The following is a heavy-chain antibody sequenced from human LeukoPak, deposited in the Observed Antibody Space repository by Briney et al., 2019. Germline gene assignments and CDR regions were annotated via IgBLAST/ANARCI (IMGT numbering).Heavy chain of an antibody. CDR3: ARGIQGYYFDY. D-gene: IGHD2-21*01. J-gene: IGHJ4*02. CDR1: GFTVSSNY. V-gene: IGHV3-53*01. CDR2: ICSGGST. Sequence: GGSLRLSCAASGFTVSSNYMSWVRQAPGKGLEWVSVICSGGSTYYADSVKGRFTISRDNSKNTLYLQMNSLRAEDTAVYYCARGIQGYYFDYWGQGTLVTVSS.